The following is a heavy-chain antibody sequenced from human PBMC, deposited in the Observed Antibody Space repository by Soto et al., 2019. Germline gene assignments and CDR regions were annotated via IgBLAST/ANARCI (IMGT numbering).Heavy chain of an antibody. CDR2: IYYSGST. CDR3: ATVPIVGTTPYYFYY. D-gene: IGHD1-1*01. CDR1: GGSFDSSSYY. V-gene: IGHV4-39*01. J-gene: IGHJ4*02. Sequence: QLQLQESGPGLVKPSETLSLTCTVSGGSFDSSSYYWAWVRQPQGKGLGWIAYIYYSGSTYYNPCLKTRATISVDTSRNQFSLRLSSVTAADTAVYYCATVPIVGTTPYYFYYWGQGTLVTVSS.